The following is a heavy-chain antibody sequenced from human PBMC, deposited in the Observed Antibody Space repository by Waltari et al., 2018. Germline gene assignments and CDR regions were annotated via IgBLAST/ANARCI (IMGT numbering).Heavy chain of an antibody. CDR2: INHSGST. CDR3: ARPASTFWGYYFDY. V-gene: IGHV4-34*01. Sequence: QVQLQQWGAGLLKPSETPSLTCAVYGGSFSGYYWSWIRQPPGKGLEWIGEINHSGSTNYNPSLKSRVTISVDTSKNQFSLKLSSVTAADTAVYYCARPASTFWGYYFDYWGQGTLVTVSS. D-gene: IGHD3-16*01. J-gene: IGHJ4*02. CDR1: GGSFSGYY.